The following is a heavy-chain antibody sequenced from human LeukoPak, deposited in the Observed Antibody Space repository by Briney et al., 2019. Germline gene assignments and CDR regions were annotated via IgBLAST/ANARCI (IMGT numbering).Heavy chain of an antibody. V-gene: IGHV4-39*01. CDR2: FSYGGNT. J-gene: IGHJ4*02. CDR1: GDSISSSTYY. CDR3: ARHVHSGWYWVY. Sequence: PSETLSLTCTVSGDSISSSTYYWAWIRQPPGKRLEWIGSFSYGGNTYYKSSLKSRLTISVDTSKNQFSLKLSSVTAADTSVYYCARHVHSGWYWVYWGQGTLVTVSS. D-gene: IGHD6-19*01.